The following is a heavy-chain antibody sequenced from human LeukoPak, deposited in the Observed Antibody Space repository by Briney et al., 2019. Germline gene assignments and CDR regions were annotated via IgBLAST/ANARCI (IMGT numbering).Heavy chain of an antibody. Sequence: GGSLRLPCAASGFTFSSYAMSWVRQAPGKGLEWVSAISGSGGSTYYADSVKGRFTISRDNSKNTLYLQMNSLRAEDTAVYYCAKREMATYVPNYFDYWGQGTLVTVSS. D-gene: IGHD5-24*01. CDR3: AKREMATYVPNYFDY. CDR1: GFTFSSYA. J-gene: IGHJ4*02. V-gene: IGHV3-23*01. CDR2: ISGSGGST.